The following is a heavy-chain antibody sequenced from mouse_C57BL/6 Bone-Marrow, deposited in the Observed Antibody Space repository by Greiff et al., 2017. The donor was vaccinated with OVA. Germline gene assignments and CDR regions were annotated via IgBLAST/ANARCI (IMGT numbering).Heavy chain of an antibody. CDR3: ARCRWLLRHAMDY. CDR2: IHPNSGST. V-gene: IGHV1-64*01. D-gene: IGHD2-3*01. Sequence: QVQLQQPGAELVKPGASVKLSCKASGYTFTSYWMHWVKQRPGQGLEWIGMIHPNSGSTNYNEKFKSKATLTVDKSSSTAYMQLSSLTSEDSAVYYGARCRWLLRHAMDYWGQGTSVTVSS. CDR1: GYTFTSYW. J-gene: IGHJ4*01.